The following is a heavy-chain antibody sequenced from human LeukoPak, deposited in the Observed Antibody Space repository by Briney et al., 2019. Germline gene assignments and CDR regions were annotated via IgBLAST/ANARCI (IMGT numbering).Heavy chain of an antibody. D-gene: IGHD3-9*01. Sequence: SETLSLTCTVSGGSISSSSYYWGWIRQPPGKGLEWIGSIYYSGSTYYNPSLKSRVTISVDTSKNQFSLKLSSVTAADTAVYYCARRRVLRYFDWLSLFDYWGQGTLVTVSS. CDR3: ARRRVLRYFDWLSLFDY. V-gene: IGHV4-39*07. J-gene: IGHJ4*02. CDR2: IYYSGST. CDR1: GGSISSSSYY.